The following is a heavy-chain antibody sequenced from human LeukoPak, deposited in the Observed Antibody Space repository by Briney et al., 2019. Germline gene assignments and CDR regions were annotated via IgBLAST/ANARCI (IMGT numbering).Heavy chain of an antibody. D-gene: IGHD5-12*01. CDR3: ARQGPMDPTNSSGYPTSPDAFDI. V-gene: IGHV1-69*02. CDR1: GGTFSSYT. Sequence: SVKVSCKASGGTFSSYTISWVRQAPGQGLEWMGRIIPILGIANYAQKFQGRVTITADKSTSTAYMELSSLRSEDTAVYYCARQGPMDPTNSSGYPTSPDAFDIWGQGTTVTVSS. J-gene: IGHJ3*02. CDR2: IIPILGIA.